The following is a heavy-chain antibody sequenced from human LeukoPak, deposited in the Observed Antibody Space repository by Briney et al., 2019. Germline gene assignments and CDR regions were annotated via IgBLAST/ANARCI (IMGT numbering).Heavy chain of an antibody. CDR3: ARVTTPEGGWFDP. J-gene: IGHJ5*02. Sequence: SETLSLTCAVYGGSFSGYYWSWIRQPPGKGLEWIGEINHSGSTNYNPSLKSRVTISVDTSKNQFSLKLSSVTAADTAVYYCARVTTPEGGWFDPWGQGTLVTVSS. V-gene: IGHV4-34*01. D-gene: IGHD1-1*01. CDR2: INHSGST. CDR1: GGSFSGYY.